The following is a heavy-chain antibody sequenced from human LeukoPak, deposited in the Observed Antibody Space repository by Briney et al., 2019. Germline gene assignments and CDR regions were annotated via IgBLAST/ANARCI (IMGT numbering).Heavy chain of an antibody. CDR1: GFTFSSYS. J-gene: IGHJ4*02. D-gene: IGHD4-17*01. CDR2: IYSGGST. V-gene: IGHV3-53*01. CDR3: AKGTPATVFLFWDY. Sequence: PGGSLRLSCAASGFTFSSYSMNWVRQAPGKGLEWVSVIYSGGSTYYADSVKGRFTISRDNSKNTLYLQMNSLRAEDTAVYYCAKGTPATVFLFWDYWGQGTLVTVSS.